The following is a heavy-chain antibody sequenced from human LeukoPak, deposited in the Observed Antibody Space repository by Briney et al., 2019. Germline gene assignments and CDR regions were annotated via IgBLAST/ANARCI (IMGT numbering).Heavy chain of an antibody. D-gene: IGHD4-11*01. CDR2: ISGSGGST. V-gene: IGHV3-23*01. CDR1: GCTFSNYA. Sequence: GGSVRLSCAASGCTFSNYAMSWVRQAAGKGLAGVSGISGSGGSTYYADSVKGRFTISRDNSKNTLHLQMNSLRAEDTAVYYCAKFHSNSVAYWYFDLWGRGTLVTVSS. CDR3: AKFHSNSVAYWYFDL. J-gene: IGHJ2*01.